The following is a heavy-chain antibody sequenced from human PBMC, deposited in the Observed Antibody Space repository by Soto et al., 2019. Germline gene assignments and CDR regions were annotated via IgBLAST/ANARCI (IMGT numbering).Heavy chain of an antibody. V-gene: IGHV3-21*01. CDR1: GFTFSTSN. D-gene: IGHD2-15*01. CDR2: ISISGGYK. Sequence: GGSLRLSCAASGFTFSTSNMNWVRQAPGKGLEWVSFISISGGYKYYADSVKGRFTISRDNANNSLYLEMSSLRAEDTAVYYCARDSRLLLTHVFVFWGEGTLVT. J-gene: IGHJ4*02. CDR3: ARDSRLLLTHVFVF.